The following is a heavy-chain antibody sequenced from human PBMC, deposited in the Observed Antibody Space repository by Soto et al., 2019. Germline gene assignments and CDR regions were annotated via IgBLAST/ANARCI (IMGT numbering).Heavy chain of an antibody. V-gene: IGHV6-1*01. CDR3: AREVSSSSGYYYYGMDV. CDR2: TYYRSKWYN. Sequence: PSQTLSLTCAISGDSVSSNSAAWNWIRQSPSRGLEWLGRTYYRSKWYNDYAVSVKSRITINPDTSKNQFSLQLNSVTPEDTAVYYCAREVSSSSGYYYYGMDVWGQGTTVTVSS. D-gene: IGHD6-6*01. CDR1: GDSVSSNSAA. J-gene: IGHJ6*02.